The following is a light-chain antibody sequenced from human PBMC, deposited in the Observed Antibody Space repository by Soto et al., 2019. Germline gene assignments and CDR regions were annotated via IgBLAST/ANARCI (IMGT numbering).Light chain of an antibody. CDR1: QSISSY. CDR2: AAS. V-gene: IGKV1-39*01. J-gene: IGKJ5*01. CDR3: QLSYSTPIS. Sequence: DIQMTQSPSSLSASVGERVTITCRASQSISSYLNWYQQKPGKAPKLLIYAASSLQSGVPSRFSGSGSGTDFTLTISSLQPEDFATYYCQLSYSTPISFGLGTRLEIK.